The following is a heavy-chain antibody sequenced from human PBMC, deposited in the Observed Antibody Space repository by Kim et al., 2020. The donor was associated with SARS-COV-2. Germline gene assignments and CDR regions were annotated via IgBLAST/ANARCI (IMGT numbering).Heavy chain of an antibody. CDR3: ASRSALVTYHAFDI. J-gene: IGHJ3*02. V-gene: IGHV3-48*03. Sequence: GGSLRLSCDGSGFSFRTSEMNGVRLAPGKGIEWRSHIARDGGNIRYAGSVEGRFIISRDNAKSALYLEMSSRRAEDTAVYYCASRSALVTYHAFDIWGQGTLVTVAS. D-gene: IGHD2-21*02. CDR2: IARDGGNI. CDR1: GFSFRTSE.